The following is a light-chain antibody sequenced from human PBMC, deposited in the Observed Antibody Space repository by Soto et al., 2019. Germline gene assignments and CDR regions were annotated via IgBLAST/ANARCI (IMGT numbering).Light chain of an antibody. CDR3: PQDYSTPRT. CDR2: AAS. Sequence: DIRMTQSPSSLSASVGDRVTITCRASQSINNYLNWYQQKLGKAPKLLIYAASSLQTGVPSRFSGSGSGTDFTLTISRLQPEEFATYYCPQDYSTPRTFGGGTKVEIK. CDR1: QSINNY. V-gene: IGKV1-39*01. J-gene: IGKJ4*01.